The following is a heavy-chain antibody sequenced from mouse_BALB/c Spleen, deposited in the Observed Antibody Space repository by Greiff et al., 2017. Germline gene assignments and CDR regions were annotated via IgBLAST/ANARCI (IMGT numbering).Heavy chain of an antibody. CDR1: GYSITSGYY. CDR3: ARDLPYYYGSSYGFDY. CDR2: ISYDGSN. V-gene: IGHV3-6*02. J-gene: IGHJ2*01. Sequence: EVQLQDSGPGLVKPSQSLSLTCSVTGYSITSGYYWNWIRQFPGNKLEWMGYISYDGSNNYNPSLKNRISITRDTSKNQFFLKLNSVTTEDTATYYCARDLPYYYGSSYGFDYWGQGTTLTVSS. D-gene: IGHD1-1*01.